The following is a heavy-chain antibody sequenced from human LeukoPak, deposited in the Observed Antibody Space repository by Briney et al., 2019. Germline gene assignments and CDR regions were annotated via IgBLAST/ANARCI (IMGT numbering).Heavy chain of an antibody. J-gene: IGHJ4*02. D-gene: IGHD2-8*01. V-gene: IGHV4-59*01. Sequence: SETLSLTCAVSGGSISSYYWSWIRQPPGKGLEWIGYIYYSGSTNYNPSLKSRVTISVDTSKNQFSLKLSSVTAADTAVYYCARGRRGYCTNGVCYLDYWGQGTLVTVSS. CDR3: ARGRRGYCTNGVCYLDY. CDR1: GGSISSYY. CDR2: IYYSGST.